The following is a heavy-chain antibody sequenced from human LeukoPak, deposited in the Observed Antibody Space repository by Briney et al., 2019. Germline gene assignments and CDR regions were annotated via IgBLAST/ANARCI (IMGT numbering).Heavy chain of an antibody. Sequence: TSETLSLTCTVSGGSISSSSYYWAWIRQPPGKGLEWIGTIYYSGNTYYNPSLKSRVTISVDTSKNQFSLKLSSVTAADTAVYYCARYYDSSGYSKEYYFDYWGQGTLVTVSS. CDR2: IYYSGNT. J-gene: IGHJ4*02. V-gene: IGHV4-39*07. CDR1: GGSISSSSYY. D-gene: IGHD3-22*01. CDR3: ARYYDSSGYSKEYYFDY.